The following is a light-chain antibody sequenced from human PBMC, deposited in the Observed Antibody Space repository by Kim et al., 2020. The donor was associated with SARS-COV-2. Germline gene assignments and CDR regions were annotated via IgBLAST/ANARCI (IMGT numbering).Light chain of an antibody. CDR3: YSTDSSGNRWV. J-gene: IGLJ3*02. CDR1: ALPKKY. V-gene: IGLV3-10*01. Sequence: SYELTQPPSVSVSPGQTARITCSGYALPKKYAYWYQQKSGQAPVLVIYEDSKRPSGIPERFSGSSSGTMATLTISGAQVEDEADYYCYSTDSSGNRWVFGGGTQLTVL. CDR2: EDS.